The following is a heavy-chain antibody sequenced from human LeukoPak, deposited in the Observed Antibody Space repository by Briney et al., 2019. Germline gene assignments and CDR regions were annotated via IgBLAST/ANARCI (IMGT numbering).Heavy chain of an antibody. CDR2: IIPIFGTA. D-gene: IGHD3-10*01. CDR3: ARDKSYYGSGSYYDNWFDP. Sequence: ASVKVSCKTSGYTFTTDGISWVRQAPGQGLEWMGGIIPIFGTANYAQKFQGRVTITADESTSTAYMELSSLRSEDTAVYYCARDKSYYGSGSYYDNWFDPWGQGTLVTVSS. V-gene: IGHV1-69*13. J-gene: IGHJ5*02. CDR1: GYTFTTDG.